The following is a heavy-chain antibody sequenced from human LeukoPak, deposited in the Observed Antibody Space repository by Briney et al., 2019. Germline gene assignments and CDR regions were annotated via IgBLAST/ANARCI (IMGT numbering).Heavy chain of an antibody. CDR3: ARDYAWDSYGLVLDS. J-gene: IGHJ4*02. D-gene: IGHD3-16*02. V-gene: IGHV3-11*01. CDR2: ISGSGDRI. CDR1: GGSLSGYY. Sequence: LSLTCAVSGGSLSGYYWTWIRQAPGEGLEWISYISGSGDRIYYADSVKGRFTISRDNAKNSLYLQLNSLRAEDTAVYYCARDYAWDSYGLVLDSWGQGALVTVSS.